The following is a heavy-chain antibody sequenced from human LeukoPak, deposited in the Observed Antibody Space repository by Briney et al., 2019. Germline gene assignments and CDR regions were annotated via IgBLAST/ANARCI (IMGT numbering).Heavy chain of an antibody. J-gene: IGHJ5*02. CDR2: IHSSGYT. V-gene: IGHV4-4*09. CDR1: GGSISGNY. CDR3: TKRQGPTSGSYDHFDP. D-gene: IGHD1-26*01. Sequence: SETLSLTCTVSGGSISGNYWSWIRQPPGQGLEWIAYIHSSGYTNYNPSLKSRVSISVDTSNNQFSLKVTSVTAADTAMYYCTKRQGPTSGSYDHFDPWGQGALVTVSS.